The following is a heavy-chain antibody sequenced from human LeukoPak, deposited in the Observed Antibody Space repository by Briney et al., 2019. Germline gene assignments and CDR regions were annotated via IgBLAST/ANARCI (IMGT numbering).Heavy chain of an antibody. CDR2: IYYGGNT. V-gene: IGHV4-59*01. J-gene: IGHJ4*02. Sequence: SETLSLTCTVSGGSISNYYWSWIRQPPGKGLEWIGYIYYGGNTEYNPSLKSRVTMSLDTSRNQFSLKLTSLTAADTAVYYCARGAMATTPFFDYWGQGTLVTVSS. D-gene: IGHD5-24*01. CDR3: ARGAMATTPFFDY. CDR1: GGSISNYY.